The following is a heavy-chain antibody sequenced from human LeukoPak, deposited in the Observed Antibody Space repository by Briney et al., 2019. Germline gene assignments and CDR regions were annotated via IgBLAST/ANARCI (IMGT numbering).Heavy chain of an antibody. D-gene: IGHD6-13*01. CDR2: IYFSGTT. CDR3: ARRRAEGGSNGHYNWFDP. J-gene: IGHJ5*02. Sequence: SETLSLTCTVSGGSISSSSYNWGWIRQPPGKGLEWIGYIYFSGTTKYNPSLESRVTISVDTSKNQFSLKLSSVTAADTAVYCARRRAEGGSNGHYNWFDPWGQGILVTVSS. V-gene: IGHV4-61*05. CDR1: GGSISSSSYN.